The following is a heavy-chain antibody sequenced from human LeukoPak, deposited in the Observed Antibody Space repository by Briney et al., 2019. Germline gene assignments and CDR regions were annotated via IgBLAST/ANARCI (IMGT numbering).Heavy chain of an antibody. CDR3: VRDPNWGNGDAFDI. CDR2: ISYDGSNK. CDR1: GFTFSNYA. J-gene: IGHJ3*02. Sequence: PGGSLRLSCAASGFTFSNYAMSWVRQAPGKGLEWVAVISYDGSNKYYADSVKGRFTNSRDNSKNTLYLQINSLRAEDTAVYYCVRDPNWGNGDAFDIWGQRTMVTISS. V-gene: IGHV3-30*03. D-gene: IGHD7-27*01.